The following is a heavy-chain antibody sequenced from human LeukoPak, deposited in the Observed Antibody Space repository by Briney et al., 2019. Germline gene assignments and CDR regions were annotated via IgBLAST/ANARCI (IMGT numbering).Heavy chain of an antibody. V-gene: IGHV3-48*01. CDR1: GFTFSTYS. Sequence: GGSLRLSCAASGFTFSTYSMNWVRLAPGKGLEWVSNIRSSSSTTYYADSVKGRFTISRDNAKNTLYLQMNSLRVEDTAVYYCASLWNFDYWGQGTLVPV. CDR2: IRSSSSTT. J-gene: IGHJ4*02. CDR3: ASLWNFDY. D-gene: IGHD1-1*01.